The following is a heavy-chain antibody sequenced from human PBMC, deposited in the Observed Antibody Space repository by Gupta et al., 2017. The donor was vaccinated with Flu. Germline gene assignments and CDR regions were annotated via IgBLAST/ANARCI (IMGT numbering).Heavy chain of an antibody. CDR3: ATGLAGAYCSGGRCYSFDD. J-gene: IGHJ4*02. D-gene: IGHD2-15*01. Sequence: QVQLQESGPGLVKPSETLSLTCTVSVFPISLGGAHWSSFPQHQGKGLEWIGNIYYSGTTSSIPSLKSRLTISVDTSKNQFSLKLRSVSAADTAVYYCATGLAGAYCSGGRCYSFDDWGQGTLVTVSS. CDR2: IYYSGTT. V-gene: IGHV4-31*03. CDR1: VFPISLGGAH.